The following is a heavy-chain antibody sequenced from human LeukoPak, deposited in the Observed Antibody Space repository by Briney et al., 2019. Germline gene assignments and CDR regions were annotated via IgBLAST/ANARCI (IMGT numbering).Heavy chain of an antibody. CDR2: IYHSGST. D-gene: IGHD6-13*01. CDR3: ARFIAAAGGNWFDP. J-gene: IGHJ5*02. CDR1: GYSISSGYY. Sequence: SETLSLTCTVSGYSISSGYYWGWIRQPPGKGLEWIGSIYHSGSTYYNPSLKSRVTISVDTSKNHFSLKLSSVTAADTAVYYCARFIAAAGGNWFDPWGQGTLVTVSS. V-gene: IGHV4-38-2*02.